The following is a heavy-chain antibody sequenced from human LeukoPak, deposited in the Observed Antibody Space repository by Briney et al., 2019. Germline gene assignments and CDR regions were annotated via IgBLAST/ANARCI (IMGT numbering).Heavy chain of an antibody. J-gene: IGHJ4*02. D-gene: IGHD2-15*01. Sequence: ASVKVSCKASGYTFTGYCMHWVRQAPGQGLEWLGRINPNSGGTSYAQKFQDRITMTRDASISTAYMELSRLRSDDTAIYFCARDRCTGGSCSYYFDFWGQGTLVTVSS. V-gene: IGHV1-2*06. CDR3: ARDRCTGGSCSYYFDF. CDR1: GYTFTGYC. CDR2: INPNSGGT.